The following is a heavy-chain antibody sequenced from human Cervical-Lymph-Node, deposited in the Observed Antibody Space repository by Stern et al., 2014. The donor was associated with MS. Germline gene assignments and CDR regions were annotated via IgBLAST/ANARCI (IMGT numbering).Heavy chain of an antibody. D-gene: IGHD2-15*01. Sequence: VQLVQSGGGVVQPGGSLTLSCAASGFSLSNHNMHWVRQAPGTGLEWVTIISFDGSEKSYADAVMGRFTVSRDNSENTLFLHMNSLRAEDTAVYYCAKDDRWSFDYWGQGTLVAVSS. CDR2: ISFDGSEK. CDR1: GFSLSNHN. CDR3: AKDDRWSFDY. J-gene: IGHJ4*02. V-gene: IGHV3-30*18.